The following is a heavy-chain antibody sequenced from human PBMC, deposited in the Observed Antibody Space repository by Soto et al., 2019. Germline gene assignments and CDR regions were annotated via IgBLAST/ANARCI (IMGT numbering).Heavy chain of an antibody. CDR1: GFPFSSYA. CDR2: ISYDGSNK. J-gene: IGHJ4*02. D-gene: IGHD4-17*01. Sequence: QVQLVESGGGVVQPGRSLRLSCAASGFPFSSYAMHWVRQAPGKGLEWVAVISYDGSNKYYADSVKGRFTISRDNSKNTLYLQMNSLRAEDTAVYYCARDSYGIDYWGQGTLVTVSS. V-gene: IGHV3-30-3*01. CDR3: ARDSYGIDY.